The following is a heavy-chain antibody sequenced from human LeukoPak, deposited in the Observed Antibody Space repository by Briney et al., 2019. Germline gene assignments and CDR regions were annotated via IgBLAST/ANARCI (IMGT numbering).Heavy chain of an antibody. V-gene: IGHV3-64D*09. J-gene: IGHJ4*02. Sequence: GGSLRLSCSASGFTFSSYAMHWVRQAPGKGLEYVSAISSNGGSTYYADSVKGRFTISRDNSKNTLYLQMSSLRAEDTAVYYCVKGGYSSGWYRWFDYWGQGTLVTVSS. D-gene: IGHD6-19*01. CDR1: GFTFSSYA. CDR2: ISSNGGST. CDR3: VKGGYSSGWYRWFDY.